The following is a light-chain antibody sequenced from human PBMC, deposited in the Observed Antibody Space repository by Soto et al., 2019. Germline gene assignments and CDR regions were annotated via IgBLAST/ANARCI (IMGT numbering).Light chain of an antibody. CDR1: QSISSY. CDR2: AAS. Sequence: DIQMTQSPSSLSASVGDRVTITCRASQSISSYLNWYQQKPGKAPKLLIYAASSLQSGVPSRFSGSGSGTDFTLTISSLQPEDFATYYCQQSYSTPPEYTFGQVTKLEIK. V-gene: IGKV1-39*01. J-gene: IGKJ2*01. CDR3: QQSYSTPPEYT.